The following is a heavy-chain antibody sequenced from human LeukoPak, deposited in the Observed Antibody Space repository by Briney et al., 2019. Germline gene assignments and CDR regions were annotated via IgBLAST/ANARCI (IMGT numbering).Heavy chain of an antibody. J-gene: IGHJ4*02. Sequence: ASVEVSCKASGYTFTSYYMHWVRQAPGQGLEWMGIINPSGGSTSYAQKFQGRVTMTRDMSTSTVYMELSRLRSDDTAVYYCAREESIGSYQFLNDYWGQGTLVTVSS. CDR1: GYTFTSYY. CDR3: AREESIGSYQFLNDY. CDR2: INPSGGST. D-gene: IGHD1-26*01. V-gene: IGHV1-46*01.